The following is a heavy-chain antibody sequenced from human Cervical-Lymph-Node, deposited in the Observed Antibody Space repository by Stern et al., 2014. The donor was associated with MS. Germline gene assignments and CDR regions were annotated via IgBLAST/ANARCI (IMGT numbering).Heavy chain of an antibody. J-gene: IGHJ5*02. CDR3: ATHPVGP. Sequence: EVQLVESGAEVKKPGESLKIFCKTSGYNFTNQWIAWVRQRPGKGLEFMGIIYPGDSDTRYNPSFQGQVTISADKSINTAYLQWRSLKASDTAMYYCATHPVGPWGQGTLVTVSS. V-gene: IGHV5-51*01. CDR2: IYPGDSDT. CDR1: GYNFTNQW.